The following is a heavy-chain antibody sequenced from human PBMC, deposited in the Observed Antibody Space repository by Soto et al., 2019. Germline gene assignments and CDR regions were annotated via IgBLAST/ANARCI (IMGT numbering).Heavy chain of an antibody. D-gene: IGHD2-8*01. CDR2: IYPGDSDT. Sequence: GESLKISGKGSGYSFTSYWIGWVRQMPGKGLECMGIIYPGDSDTRYSPSFQGQVTISADKSISTAYLQWSSLKASDTAMYYCARPTNRGKYYYGMDVWGQGTTVTVSS. V-gene: IGHV5-51*01. CDR1: GYSFTSYW. CDR3: ARPTNRGKYYYGMDV. J-gene: IGHJ6*02.